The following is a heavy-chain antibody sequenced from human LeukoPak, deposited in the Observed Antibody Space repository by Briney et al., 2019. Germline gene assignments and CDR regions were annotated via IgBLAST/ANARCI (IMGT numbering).Heavy chain of an antibody. CDR2: ISSSGSTK. J-gene: IGHJ6*03. V-gene: IGHV3-48*03. Sequence: GGSLRLSCAASGFTFSSYEMNWVRQAPGKGLEWVSYISSSGSTKYYADSVKGRFTISRDNAKNSLFLQMNSLRAEDTAVYYCARVLRYCSGSNCYSGGLGYMDVWGKGTTVTISS. CDR1: GFTFSSYE. D-gene: IGHD2-15*01. CDR3: ARVLRYCSGSNCYSGGLGYMDV.